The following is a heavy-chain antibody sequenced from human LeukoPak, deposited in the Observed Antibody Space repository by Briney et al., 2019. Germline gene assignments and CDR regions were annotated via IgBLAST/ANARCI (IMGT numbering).Heavy chain of an antibody. D-gene: IGHD3-22*01. CDR1: GGSISSGGYS. V-gene: IGHV4-30-2*01. CDR2: IYHSGST. CDR3: ARVISGFDAFDI. J-gene: IGHJ3*02. Sequence: SETLSLTCAVSGGSISSGGYSWSWIRQPPGKGLEWIGYIYHSGSTYYNPSLKSRVTISVDRSKNQFSLKLSSVTAADTAVYYCARVISGFDAFDIWGQGTMVTVSS.